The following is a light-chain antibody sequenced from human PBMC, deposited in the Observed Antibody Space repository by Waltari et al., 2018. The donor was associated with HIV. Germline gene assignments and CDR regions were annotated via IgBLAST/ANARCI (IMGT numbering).Light chain of an antibody. J-gene: IGLJ3*02. CDR3: AAWDTSLHVWV. CDR2: RNN. Sequence: QTRLTQPPSASSDVGRTLTLSCFGRSTNVGVEGADWLQQNRGHPPKLVASRNNKRPSAIWWRCYASRSGNAAFLAISSGRSGEEADYLCAAWDTSLHVWVFGGGTELTVL. V-gene: IGLV10-54*04. CDR1: STNVGVEG.